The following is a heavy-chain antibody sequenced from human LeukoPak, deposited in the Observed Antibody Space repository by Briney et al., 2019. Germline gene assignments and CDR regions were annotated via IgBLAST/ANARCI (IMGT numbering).Heavy chain of an antibody. Sequence: PSETLSLTCTVSGGSISSSSYYWGWIRQPPGKGLEWIGSIYYSGSTYYNPSLKSRVTISVDTSKNQFSLKLSSVTAADTAVYYCARGRAKYSSSKAGLDYWGQGTLVTVSS. V-gene: IGHV4-39*07. CDR3: ARGRAKYSSSKAGLDY. J-gene: IGHJ4*02. CDR2: IYYSGST. D-gene: IGHD6-13*01. CDR1: GGSISSSSYY.